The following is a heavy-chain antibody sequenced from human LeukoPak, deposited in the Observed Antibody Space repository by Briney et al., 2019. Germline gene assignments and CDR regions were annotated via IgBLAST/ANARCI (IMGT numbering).Heavy chain of an antibody. CDR2: ISAYNGNT. Sequence: ASVKVSCKASGYTLTSYGISWVRQAPGQGLEWMGWISAYNGNTNYAQKLQGRVTMTTDTSTSTAYMELRSLRSDDTAVYYCARDRDFWSGYDDYYYGMDVWGQGTTVTVSS. CDR1: GYTLTSYG. D-gene: IGHD3-3*01. V-gene: IGHV1-18*01. CDR3: ARDRDFWSGYDDYYYGMDV. J-gene: IGHJ6*02.